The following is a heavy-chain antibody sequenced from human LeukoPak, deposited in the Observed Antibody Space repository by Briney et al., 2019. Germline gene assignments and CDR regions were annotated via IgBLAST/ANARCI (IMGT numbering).Heavy chain of an antibody. CDR2: VFYSGST. CDR3: ASGGLVSRYLDH. Sequence: KPSETLSHTCAVSGGSITSSTWWTWVRQPPGKGLEWIGEVFYSGSTNSNPSLKSRLTMSVDESKHEFSLKLTAVTAADTAVYYCASGGLVSRYLDHWGQGALVNVSP. V-gene: IGHV4-4*02. J-gene: IGHJ4*02. CDR1: GGSITSSTW. D-gene: IGHD3-9*01.